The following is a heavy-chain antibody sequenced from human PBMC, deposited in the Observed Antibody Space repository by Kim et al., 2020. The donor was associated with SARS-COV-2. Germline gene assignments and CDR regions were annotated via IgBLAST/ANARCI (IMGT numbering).Heavy chain of an antibody. CDR3: AKKDRGYSGYDPFDY. D-gene: IGHD5-12*01. V-gene: IGHV3-30*18. CDR1: GFTFSSYG. Sequence: GGSLRLSCAASGFTFSSYGMHWVRQAPGKGLEWVAVISYDGSNKYYADSVKGRFTISRDNSKNTLYLQMNSLRAEDTAVYYCAKKDRGYSGYDPFDYWG. J-gene: IGHJ4*01. CDR2: ISYDGSNK.